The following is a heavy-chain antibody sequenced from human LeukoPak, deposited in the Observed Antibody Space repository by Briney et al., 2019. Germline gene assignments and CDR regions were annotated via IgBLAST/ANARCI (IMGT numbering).Heavy chain of an antibody. J-gene: IGHJ4*02. D-gene: IGHD3-22*01. CDR1: GLTFSSYS. V-gene: IGHV3-21*01. CDR3: ARDHSSGRYFDF. CDR2: ISGSSTYI. Sequence: GGSLRLSCAASGLTFSSYSMNWVREAPGKGLEWVSSISGSSTYIDYADSVKGTFTISRDNAKNALYLQMDSLRDEDTAVYYCARDHSSGRYFDFWGQGTLVTVSS.